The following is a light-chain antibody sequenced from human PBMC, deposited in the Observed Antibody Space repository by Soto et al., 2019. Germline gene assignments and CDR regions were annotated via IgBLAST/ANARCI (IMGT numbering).Light chain of an antibody. J-gene: IGLJ1*01. CDR1: SRVVCGYNH. CDR3: SSYTSSDTLV. Sequence: QSVLTQPASVSGSPGQSITISCTGTSRVVCGYNHVSWYQHHPGKPPKLMIYDVSNRPSGVSNRFSGSKSGNTASLTISGLQAEDEADYYCSSYTSSDTLVFGTGTKVTVL. V-gene: IGLV2-14*03. CDR2: DVS.